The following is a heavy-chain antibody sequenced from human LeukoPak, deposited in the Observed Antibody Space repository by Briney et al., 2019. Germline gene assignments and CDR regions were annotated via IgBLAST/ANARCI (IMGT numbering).Heavy chain of an antibody. D-gene: IGHD1-1*01. CDR1: GFTFSSYA. J-gene: IGHJ1*01. Sequence: PGGSLRLSCAASGFTFSSYAMSWVRQAPGKGLEWVSAISGSGGSTYYADSVKGRFTISRDNSKNTLYLQMNSLRAEDTAVYFCARTTPVQEDHWTAGLDIWGLGTLVTVPS. CDR2: ISGSGGST. CDR3: ARTTPVQEDHWTAGLDI. V-gene: IGHV3-23*01.